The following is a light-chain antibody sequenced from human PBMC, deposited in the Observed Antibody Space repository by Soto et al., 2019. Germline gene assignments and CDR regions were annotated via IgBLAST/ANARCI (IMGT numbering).Light chain of an antibody. CDR3: QQYGSSPIT. CDR1: PSVSSSY. Sequence: EIVFTQSPATLSLSPGASATLSCRASPSVSSSYLAWYQQKPRQAPRLLIYGASSRATGIPDRFSGSGSGTDFTLTISILETEDFAVYYCQQYGSSPITFGEGTRLEIK. J-gene: IGKJ5*01. V-gene: IGKV3-20*01. CDR2: GAS.